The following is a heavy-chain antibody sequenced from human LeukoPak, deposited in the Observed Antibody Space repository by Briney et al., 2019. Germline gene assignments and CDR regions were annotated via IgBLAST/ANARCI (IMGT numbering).Heavy chain of an antibody. Sequence: KPSETLSLTCTVSGGSISSSSYYWGWIRQPPGKGLEWIGSIYYSGSTYYNPSLKSRVTISVDMSNNHFSLKLSSVTAADTAVYYCATEPAAAMNIWGQGTMVTVSS. J-gene: IGHJ3*02. CDR2: IYYSGST. CDR3: ATEPAAAMNI. CDR1: GGSISSSSYY. V-gene: IGHV4-39*07. D-gene: IGHD2-2*01.